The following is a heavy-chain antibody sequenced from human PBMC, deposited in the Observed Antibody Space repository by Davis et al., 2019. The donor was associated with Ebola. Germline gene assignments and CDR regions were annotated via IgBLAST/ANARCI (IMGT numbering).Heavy chain of an antibody. CDR2: INHSGST. J-gene: IGHJ4*02. V-gene: IGHV4-34*01. CDR1: GGSFSDYY. CDR3: ATSLGKDYGDYYFDY. Sequence: GSLRLSCAVYGGSFSDYYWSWIRQPPGKGLEWIGEINHSGSTNYNPSLKSRVTISVDTSKNQLSLKLSSVTAADTAVYYCATSLGKDYGDYYFDYWGQGTLVTVSS. D-gene: IGHD4-17*01.